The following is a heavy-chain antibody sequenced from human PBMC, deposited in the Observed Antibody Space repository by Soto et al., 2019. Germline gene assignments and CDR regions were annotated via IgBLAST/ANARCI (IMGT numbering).Heavy chain of an antibody. CDR3: ARPSGLLGQYSALVDY. D-gene: IGHD6-6*01. J-gene: IGHJ4*02. V-gene: IGHV1-69*13. CDR2: IIPIFTTT. CDR1: GGTLSTSA. Sequence: SLKGSCKASGGTLSTSAIAWVRQAPVQGLEWLGMIIPIFTTTNYAQKFKDRLTISADGSTSTAYMELSGLKSEDTAVYFCARPSGLLGQYSALVDYWGQGTLATLSS.